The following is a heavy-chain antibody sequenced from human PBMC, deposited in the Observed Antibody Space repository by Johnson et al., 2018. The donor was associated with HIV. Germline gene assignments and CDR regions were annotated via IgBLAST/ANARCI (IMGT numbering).Heavy chain of an antibody. D-gene: IGHD3-22*01. Sequence: VQLVESGGGLVQPGGSLRLSCAASGFTFGNYAMTWVRQAPGKGLEWVANIKQDGSEKYYVDSVKGRFTISRDNAKNSLYLQMNSLRAEDTAVYYCARGRGYYYDSGPDAFDIWGQGTMVTVSS. CDR2: IKQDGSEK. V-gene: IGHV3-7*01. CDR1: GFTFGNYA. J-gene: IGHJ3*02. CDR3: ARGRGYYYDSGPDAFDI.